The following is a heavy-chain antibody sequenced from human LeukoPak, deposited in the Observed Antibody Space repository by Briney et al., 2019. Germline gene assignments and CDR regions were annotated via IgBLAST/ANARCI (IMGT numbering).Heavy chain of an antibody. V-gene: IGHV4-39*07. CDR1: GGSISSSSCY. CDR2: IYYSGST. Sequence: SETLSLTCSVSGGSISSSSCYWGWIRQPSGKGLEWIGSIYYSGSTYYNPSLKSRVTISVDTSKNQFSLKLSSVTAADTAVYYCARERGYSSSWYYYYGMDVWGQGTAVTVSS. D-gene: IGHD6-13*01. CDR3: ARERGYSSSWYYYYGMDV. J-gene: IGHJ6*02.